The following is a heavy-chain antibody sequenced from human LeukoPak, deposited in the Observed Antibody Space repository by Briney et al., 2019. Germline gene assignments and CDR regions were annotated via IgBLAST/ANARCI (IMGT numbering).Heavy chain of an antibody. CDR3: ARGETARVDY. CDR2: ISSGSSTI. Sequence: GGSLRLSCAASGFTFSTYNMNWVRQAPGKGLEWLSYISSGSSTIYYADPVEGRFTISRDNAKNSLYLQMNSLRDEDTAVYYCARGETARVDYWGQGILVTVSS. CDR1: GFTFSTYN. D-gene: IGHD3-16*01. V-gene: IGHV3-48*02. J-gene: IGHJ4*02.